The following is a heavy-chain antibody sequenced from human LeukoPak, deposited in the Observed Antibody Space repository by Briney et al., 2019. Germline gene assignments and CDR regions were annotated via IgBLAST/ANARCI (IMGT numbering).Heavy chain of an antibody. Sequence: GGSLKLSCAASGFTFSGSAMHWVRRASGKGLEWVGRIRSKANSYATAYAASVKGRFTTSRDDSKNTAYLQMNSLKTEDTAVYYCTSASYSSSWYGFDYWGQGTLVTVSS. CDR2: IRSKANSYAT. CDR1: GFTFSGSA. J-gene: IGHJ4*02. V-gene: IGHV3-73*01. D-gene: IGHD6-13*01. CDR3: TSASYSSSWYGFDY.